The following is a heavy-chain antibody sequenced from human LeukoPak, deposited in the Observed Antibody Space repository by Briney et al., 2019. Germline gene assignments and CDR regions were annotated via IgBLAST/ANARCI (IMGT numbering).Heavy chain of an antibody. Sequence: SETLSLTCSVSGHSISSGYYWGWIRPPPGKGLEWIGTMYHRGSTYYNPSLKSRVTMSGDTSKNHLSLKLSSVIAADAAVYYCARHRGDNSNPRYYFYYMDVWGKGTTVTGSS. CDR1: GHSISSGYY. D-gene: IGHD4-11*01. V-gene: IGHV4-38-2*01. CDR3: ARHRGDNSNPRYYFYYMDV. CDR2: MYHRGST. J-gene: IGHJ6*03.